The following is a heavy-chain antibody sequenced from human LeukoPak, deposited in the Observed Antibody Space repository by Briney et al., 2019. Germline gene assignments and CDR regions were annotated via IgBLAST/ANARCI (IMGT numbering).Heavy chain of an antibody. J-gene: IGHJ4*02. CDR1: GFTFSSYE. V-gene: IGHV3-48*03. CDR3: ARAGYRSLGYFDY. CDR2: ISSSGSTI. Sequence: GGSLRLSCAASGFTFSSYEMNWVRQAPGKGLEWVSYISSSGSTIYYADSVKGRFTISRDNAKNSLYLQMNSLRAEDTAVYYCARAGYRSLGYFDYWGQGTLVTVSS. D-gene: IGHD2-15*01.